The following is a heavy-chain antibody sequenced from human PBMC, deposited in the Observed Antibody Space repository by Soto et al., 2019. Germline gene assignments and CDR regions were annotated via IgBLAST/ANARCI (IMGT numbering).Heavy chain of an antibody. CDR2: ISWNSGSI. CDR3: AKDRGIAENYFDY. Sequence: EVQLLESGGGLVQPGGSLRLSCAASGFTFSSYAMSWVRQAPGKGLEWVSAISWNSGSIGYADSVKGRFTISRDNAKNSLYLQMNSLRAEDTALYYCAKDRGIAENYFDYWGQGTLVTVSS. CDR1: GFTFSSYA. J-gene: IGHJ4*02. V-gene: IGHV3-9*01. D-gene: IGHD6-13*01.